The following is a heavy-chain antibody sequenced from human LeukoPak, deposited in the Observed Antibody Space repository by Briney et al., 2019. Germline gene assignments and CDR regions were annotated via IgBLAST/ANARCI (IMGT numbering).Heavy chain of an antibody. Sequence: AASVKVSCKASGYTFTGYYMHWVRQAPGQGLEWMGWINPNSGGTNYAQKFQGWVTMTRDTSISTAYMELSRLRSDDTAVYYCARGYYYDSSAPVGGKFDPWGQGTLVTVSS. J-gene: IGHJ5*02. CDR2: INPNSGGT. CDR1: GYTFTGYY. CDR3: ARGYYYDSSAPVGGKFDP. D-gene: IGHD3-22*01. V-gene: IGHV1-2*04.